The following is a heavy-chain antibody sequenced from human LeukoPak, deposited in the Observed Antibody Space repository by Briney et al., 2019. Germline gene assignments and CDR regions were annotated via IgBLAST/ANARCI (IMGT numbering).Heavy chain of an antibody. CDR3: AREPPYSNSWTNFDY. CDR1: GFTFSSYR. V-gene: IGHV3-7*01. D-gene: IGHD6-13*01. J-gene: IGHJ4*02. Sequence: GGSLRLSCAASGFTFSSYRMSWVRQAPGKGLEWVANIKQDGSEKYYVDSVKGRFTISRDNAKNSLYLQMNSLRAEDTAVYYCAREPPYSNSWTNFDYWGQGTLVTVSS. CDR2: IKQDGSEK.